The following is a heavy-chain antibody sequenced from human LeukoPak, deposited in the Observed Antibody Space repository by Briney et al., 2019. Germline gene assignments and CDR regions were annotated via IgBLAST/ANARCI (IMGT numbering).Heavy chain of an antibody. J-gene: IGHJ4*02. D-gene: IGHD5-12*01. V-gene: IGHV3-21*01. Sequence: GGSLRLSCAASGFTFSSYSMNWVRQAPGKGLEGVSSISSSSSYIYYADSVKGRFTISRDNAKNSLYLQMNSLRAEDTAVYYCARGGYEYYFDYWGQGTLVTVSS. CDR1: GFTFSSYS. CDR2: ISSSSSYI. CDR3: ARGGYEYYFDY.